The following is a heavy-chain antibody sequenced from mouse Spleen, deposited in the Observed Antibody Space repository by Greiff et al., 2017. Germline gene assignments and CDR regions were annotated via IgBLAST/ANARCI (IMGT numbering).Heavy chain of an antibody. CDR1: GFTFSSYA. J-gene: IGHJ3*01. V-gene: IGHV5-9*04. D-gene: IGHD4-1*01. Sequence: EVKLMESGGGLVKLGGSLKLSCAASGFTFSSYAMSWVRQTPEKRLEWVATISSGGGNTYYPDSVKGRFTISRDNAKNTLYLQMSSLKSEDTAMYYCARHWDGTWFAYWGQGTLVTVSA. CDR2: ISSGGGNT. CDR3: ARHWDGTWFAY.